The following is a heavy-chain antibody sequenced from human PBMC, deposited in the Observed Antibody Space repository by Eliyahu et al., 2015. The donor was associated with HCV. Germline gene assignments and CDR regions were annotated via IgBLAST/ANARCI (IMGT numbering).Heavy chain of an antibody. V-gene: IGHV4-30-4*01. Sequence: QVQLQESGPGLVTPSQTLSLVCAVSDDSFTSXRYFLAWIRQPPGKGLEWIGYIYYSGSAYYNPSLERRLSMSVDTSKSQFSLSLSSVTAADTAVYYCGRGHYDSSAYYAPDFWGQGTVVTVSS. D-gene: IGHD3-22*01. J-gene: IGHJ4*02. CDR1: DDSFTSXRYF. CDR2: IYYSGSA. CDR3: GRGHYDSSAYYAPDF.